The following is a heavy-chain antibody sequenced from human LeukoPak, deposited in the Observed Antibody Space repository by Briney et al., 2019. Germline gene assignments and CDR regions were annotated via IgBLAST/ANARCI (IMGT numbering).Heavy chain of an antibody. V-gene: IGHV1-2*02. Sequence: GASVKVSCKASGYTFTGYYMHWVRQAPGQGLEWMGWINPNSGGTNYAQKFQGRVTMTRDTSISTAYMELSSLRSEDTAVYYCARIYCSSTSCYPPDYWGLGTLVTVSS. CDR2: INPNSGGT. J-gene: IGHJ4*02. D-gene: IGHD2-2*01. CDR3: ARIYCSSTSCYPPDY. CDR1: GYTFTGYY.